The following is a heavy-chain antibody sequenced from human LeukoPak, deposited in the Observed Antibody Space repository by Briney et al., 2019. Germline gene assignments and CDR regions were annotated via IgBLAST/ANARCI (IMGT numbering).Heavy chain of an antibody. D-gene: IGHD3-22*01. CDR1: GGTFSSYT. V-gene: IGHV1-69*02. CDR2: IIPILGIA. Sequence: ASVKVSCKASGGTFSSYTISWVRQAPGQGLEWMGRIIPILGIANYAQKFQGRVTITADKSTSTAYMELSSLRSEDTAEYYCARPYYYDSSGYQDYWGQGTLVTVSS. CDR3: ARPYYYDSSGYQDY. J-gene: IGHJ4*02.